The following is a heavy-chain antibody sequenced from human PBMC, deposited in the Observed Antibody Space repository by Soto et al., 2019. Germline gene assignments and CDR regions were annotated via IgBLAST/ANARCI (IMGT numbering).Heavy chain of an antibody. CDR1: GGSISSPDFY. J-gene: IGHJ5*02. CDR2: IYYSGTT. V-gene: IGHV4-30-4*01. CDR3: ARDRRGTTSPRYNRFDP. D-gene: IGHD4-17*01. Sequence: SETLSLTCAVSGGSISSPDFYWSWIRQPPGKGLEWIGYIYYSGTTDYNPSLKSRVSISIDTSENVFSLKVNSVTAADTAVYYCARDRRGTTSPRYNRFDPWGQGTLVTVSS.